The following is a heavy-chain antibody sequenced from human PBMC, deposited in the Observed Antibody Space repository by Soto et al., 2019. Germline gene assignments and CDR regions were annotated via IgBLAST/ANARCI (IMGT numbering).Heavy chain of an antibody. V-gene: IGHV3-33*01. CDR2: IWYDESKK. J-gene: IGHJ4*02. Sequence: QVQLVESGGGVVQPGRSLRLSCAASGFTFNTHGMHWVRQAPGKGLEWVAVIWYDESKKYYEDSVTGRFTISRDNSRSALYLQMDSLRAEDTGVYYGARSSGRGIDFWGQGTLVTVSS. CDR1: GFTFNTHG. D-gene: IGHD6-19*01. CDR3: ARSSGRGIDF.